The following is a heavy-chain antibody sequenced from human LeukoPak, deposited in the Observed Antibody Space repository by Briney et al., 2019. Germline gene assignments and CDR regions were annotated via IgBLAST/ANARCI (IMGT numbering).Heavy chain of an antibody. J-gene: IGHJ4*02. CDR1: GFTFSSYA. D-gene: IGHD2-2*01. Sequence: GGSLRLSCAASGFTFSSYAMSWVRQAPGKGREWVSAISGSGGSTYYADSVKGRFTISRDNSKNTLYLQMNSLRAEDTAVYYCVRAGYCSSTSCYGEVGDYWGQGTLVTVSS. CDR2: ISGSGGST. V-gene: IGHV3-23*01. CDR3: VRAGYCSSTSCYGEVGDY.